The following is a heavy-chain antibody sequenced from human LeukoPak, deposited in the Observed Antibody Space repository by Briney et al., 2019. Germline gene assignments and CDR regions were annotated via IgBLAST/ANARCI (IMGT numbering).Heavy chain of an antibody. CDR3: AKLDILTAYYFDY. D-gene: IGHD3-9*01. CDR1: GGSISRSSYY. J-gene: IGHJ4*02. Sequence: SETLSLTCTVSGGSISRSSYYWGWIRQPPGKGLEWIGSIYYSGSTDDNPSLKSRVTISVDTSENQFSLKLRSVTAADTAVYYCAKLDILTAYYFDYWGQGTLVTVSS. V-gene: IGHV4-39*01. CDR2: IYYSGST.